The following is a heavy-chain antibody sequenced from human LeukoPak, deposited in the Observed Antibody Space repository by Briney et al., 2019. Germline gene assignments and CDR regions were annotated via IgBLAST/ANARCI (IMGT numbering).Heavy chain of an antibody. J-gene: IGHJ4*02. CDR1: GFTFSSYA. CDR3: ANGYYDYVWGSYYFDY. Sequence: GGSLRLSCAASGFTFSSYAVSWVRQAPGKGLEWVSAISGSGGSTYYADSVKGRFTISRDNSRDTLYLQMNSLRAEDTAVYYCANGYYDYVWGSYYFDYWGRGTLVTVSS. D-gene: IGHD3-16*01. CDR2: ISGSGGST. V-gene: IGHV3-23*01.